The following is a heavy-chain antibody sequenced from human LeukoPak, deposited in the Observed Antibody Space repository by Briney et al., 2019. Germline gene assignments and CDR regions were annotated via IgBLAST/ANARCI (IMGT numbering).Heavy chain of an antibody. Sequence: SETLSLTCTVPGGSISSSNYYWAWIRQPPGEGLEWIGSIYYSGSTYYSPSLKGRVTISVDTSKNQFFLKMTSVTVADTAVYHCAPGSTSTGYYQSWGQGTLVTVSS. V-gene: IGHV4-39*01. CDR1: GGSISSSNYY. D-gene: IGHD3-22*01. CDR2: IYYSGST. J-gene: IGHJ4*02. CDR3: APGSTSTGYYQS.